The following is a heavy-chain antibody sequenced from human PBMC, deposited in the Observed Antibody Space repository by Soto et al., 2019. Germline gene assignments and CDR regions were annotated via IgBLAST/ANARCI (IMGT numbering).Heavy chain of an antibody. D-gene: IGHD3-22*01. CDR2: IYYSGST. CDR1: GGSISSGDYY. CDR3: ASCVVASCYYYGMDV. V-gene: IGHV4-30-4*01. J-gene: IGHJ6*02. Sequence: QVQLQESGPGLVKPSQTLSLTCTVSGGSISSGDYYWSWIRQPPGKGLEWIGYIYYSGSTYYNPSLKSRVTISVDTSKNQFSLKLSSVTAADTAVYYCASCVVASCYYYGMDVWGQGTTVTVSS.